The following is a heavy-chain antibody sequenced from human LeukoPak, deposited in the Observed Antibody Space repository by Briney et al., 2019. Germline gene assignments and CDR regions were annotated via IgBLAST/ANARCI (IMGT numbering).Heavy chain of an antibody. D-gene: IGHD3-10*01. Sequence: ASVKVSCKASGYAFTSYDINWVRQATGQGLEWMGWMNPNSGNIGYAQKFQGRVTMTRDTSISTAYMELSSLRSEDTAVYYCARGRGVSLWFGELLSGDYWGQGTLVTVSS. V-gene: IGHV1-8*01. CDR1: GYAFTSYD. J-gene: IGHJ4*02. CDR3: ARGRGVSLWFGELLSGDY. CDR2: MNPNSGNI.